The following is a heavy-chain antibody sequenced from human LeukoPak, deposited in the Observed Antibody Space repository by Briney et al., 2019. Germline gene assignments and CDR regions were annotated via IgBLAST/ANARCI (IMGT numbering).Heavy chain of an antibody. CDR2: ISAYNGNT. J-gene: IGHJ4*02. Sequence: ASVKVSCKASGYTFTSYDISWVRQAPGQGLEWMGWISAYNGNTNYAQKLQGRVTMTTDTSTSTAYMELRSLRSDDTAVYYCARVGRRGATLDYFDYWGQGTLVTVSS. CDR1: GYTFTSYD. V-gene: IGHV1-18*01. D-gene: IGHD1-26*01. CDR3: ARVGRRGATLDYFDY.